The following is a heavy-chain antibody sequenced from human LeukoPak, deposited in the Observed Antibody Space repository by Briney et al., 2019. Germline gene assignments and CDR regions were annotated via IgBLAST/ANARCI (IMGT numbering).Heavy chain of an antibody. CDR2: IKSKTDGLTT. CDR3: TTDEGGYSGYDSYWYFDL. CDR1: GFTFSNAW. J-gene: IGHJ2*01. Sequence: GGSLRLSCAASGFTFSNAWMSWVRQAPGKGLEWVGRIKSKTDGLTTDYAAPVKGRLPISRHDSKNTLYLQMNSLKTEDTAVYYCTTDEGGYSGYDSYWYFDLWGRGTLVTVSS. V-gene: IGHV3-15*01. D-gene: IGHD5-12*01.